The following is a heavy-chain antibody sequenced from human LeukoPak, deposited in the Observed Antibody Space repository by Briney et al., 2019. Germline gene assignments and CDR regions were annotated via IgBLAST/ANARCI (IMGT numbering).Heavy chain of an antibody. CDR3: ARAPSSSWSNYNYFDY. Sequence: ASVKVSCKASGYTFTGYYMHWVRQAPGQGLEWMGRVNPNSGGTNYAQKFQGRVTMTRDTSISTAYMELSRLRPDDTAVYYCARAPSSSWSNYNYFDYWGQGTLVTVSS. J-gene: IGHJ4*02. CDR2: VNPNSGGT. CDR1: GYTFTGYY. V-gene: IGHV1-2*06. D-gene: IGHD6-13*01.